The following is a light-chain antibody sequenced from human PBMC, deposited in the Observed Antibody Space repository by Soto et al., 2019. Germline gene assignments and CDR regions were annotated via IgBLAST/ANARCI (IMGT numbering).Light chain of an antibody. J-gene: IGKJ5*01. CDR2: DAS. V-gene: IGKV3-11*01. CDR3: QQRSKWPTIT. CDR1: QSVGSY. Sequence: EIVLTQSPATLSLSPGERATLSCRASQSVGSYLAWYQQKPGQAPRPLIYDASNRATGIPARFSGSGSGTDFTLTISSLEPEDFAVYYCQQRSKWPTITFGQGTRLEIK.